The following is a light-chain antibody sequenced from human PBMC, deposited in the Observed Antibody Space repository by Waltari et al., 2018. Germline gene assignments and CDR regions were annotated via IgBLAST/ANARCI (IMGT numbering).Light chain of an antibody. Sequence: EIVMTQSPATLSMSPGETATLSCRASQGISSNLAWYQQKPGQAPRLLMYGKSTRASGCPAGFSGSGSGTEFTLTISSLQSEDFATYYCQQYDIWPYTFCQGTKLEIK. CDR3: QQYDIWPYT. V-gene: IGKV3-15*01. CDR1: QGISSN. CDR2: GKS. J-gene: IGKJ2*01.